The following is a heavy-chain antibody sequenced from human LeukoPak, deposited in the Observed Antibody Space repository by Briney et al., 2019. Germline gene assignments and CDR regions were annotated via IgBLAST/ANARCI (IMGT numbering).Heavy chain of an antibody. Sequence: GGSLRLSCAASGFTFDDYTMHWVRQAPGKGLEWVSLISWDGGSTYYADSVKGRFTISRDNSKNTLYLQMNSLRVEDTAVYYCAKPDDSNGLEGPDYWGQGTLVIVSS. J-gene: IGHJ4*02. CDR1: GFTFDDYT. D-gene: IGHD3-22*01. CDR3: AKPDDSNGLEGPDY. V-gene: IGHV3-43*01. CDR2: ISWDGGST.